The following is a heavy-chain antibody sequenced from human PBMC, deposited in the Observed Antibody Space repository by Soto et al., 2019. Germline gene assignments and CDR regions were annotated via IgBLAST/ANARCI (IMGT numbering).Heavy chain of an antibody. J-gene: IGHJ5*02. CDR3: ALRASSGGSRANWFDP. V-gene: IGHV6-1*01. D-gene: IGHD2-15*01. Sequence: SQTLSLTCPISGDSVSSNSAAWNWIRPSPSSGLEWLGRTYYRSKWYNDYAVSVKSRITINPDTSKNQFSLQLISVTPEDTAVYYCALRASSGGSRANWFDPWGQGTLVTVSS. CDR2: TYYRSKWYN. CDR1: GDSVSSNSAA.